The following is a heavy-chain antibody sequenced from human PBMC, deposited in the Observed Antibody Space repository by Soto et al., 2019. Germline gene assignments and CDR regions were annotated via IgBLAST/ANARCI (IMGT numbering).Heavy chain of an antibody. CDR3: NSGWYFGDGMDV. CDR1: GFTFSSYG. D-gene: IGHD6-19*01. Sequence: GGSLRLSCAASGFTFSSYGMHWVRQAPGKGLEWAAVISYDGSNKYYADSVKGRFTISRDNSKNTLYLQMNSLRAEDTAVYYCNSGWYFGDGMDVWGQGTTVTVSS. CDR2: ISYDGSNK. J-gene: IGHJ6*02. V-gene: IGHV3-30*03.